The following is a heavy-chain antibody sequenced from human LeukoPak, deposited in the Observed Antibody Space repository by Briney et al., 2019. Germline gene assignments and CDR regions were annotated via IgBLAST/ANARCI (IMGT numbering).Heavy chain of an antibody. Sequence: GGSLRLSCAASGFTFSSYGMHWVRQAPGKGLEWVAVISYDGSNKYYADSVKGRFTISRDNSKNTLYLQMNSLRAEDTAVYYCAKDLPVDYWGQGTLVTVSS. CDR2: ISYDGSNK. CDR1: GFTFSSYG. CDR3: AKDLPVDY. J-gene: IGHJ4*02. V-gene: IGHV3-30*18.